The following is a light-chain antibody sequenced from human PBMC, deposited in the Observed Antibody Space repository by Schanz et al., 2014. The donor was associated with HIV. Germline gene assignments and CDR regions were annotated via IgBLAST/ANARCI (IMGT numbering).Light chain of an antibody. J-gene: IGKJ2*01. Sequence: DIQMTQSPSTLSASVGDRVSITCRSSQSINSGLAWYQQKPGKAPNLLIYEASTLETGVPSRFSGSGSGTEFTLTITSLQPDDFATYYCQQCVTYPYTFGQGTKLDIK. CDR1: QSINSG. CDR2: EAS. V-gene: IGKV1-5*03. CDR3: QQCVTYPYT.